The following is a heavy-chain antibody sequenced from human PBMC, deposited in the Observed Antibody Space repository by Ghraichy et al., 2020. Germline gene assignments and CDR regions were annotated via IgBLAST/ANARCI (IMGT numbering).Heavy chain of an antibody. CDR1: GGSFTTYY. CDR3: ARHHGYSGSMDY. CDR2: AHSSGSA. Sequence: GSLRLSCTVSGGSFTTYYWSWIRQPPGKGLQWIGYAHSSGSAYYNRSLKSRVTISVDTSQNQFSLRVTSLTAADTAVYYCARHHGYSGSMDYWGQGTLVSVSS. D-gene: IGHD5-12*01. J-gene: IGHJ4*02. V-gene: IGHV4-59*01.